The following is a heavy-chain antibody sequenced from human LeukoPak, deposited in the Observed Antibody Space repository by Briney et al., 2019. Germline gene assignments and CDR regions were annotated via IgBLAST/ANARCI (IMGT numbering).Heavy chain of an antibody. J-gene: IGHJ4*02. CDR2: TGGSDDST. D-gene: IGHD6-19*01. CDR1: GVTFNTYA. CDR3: TKDLMTGFSSGWYFGY. V-gene: IGHV3-23*01. Sequence: GGSLRLSCAASGVTFNTYAMSWVRQAPGKGLEWVAVTGGSDDSTHYADSVKGRFTISRDSSKNSLYLQMNSLTAEDTAVYYCTKDLMTGFSSGWYFGYWGQGTLVTVPS.